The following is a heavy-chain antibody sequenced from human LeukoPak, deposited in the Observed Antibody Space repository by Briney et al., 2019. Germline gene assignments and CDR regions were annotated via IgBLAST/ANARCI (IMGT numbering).Heavy chain of an antibody. V-gene: IGHV4-4*07. CDR2: IYTSGST. D-gene: IGHD3-22*01. Sequence: SETLSLTCTVSGGSISSYYWSWIRQPAGKGLEWIGRIYTSGSTNYNPSLKSRVTMSVDTSKNQFSLKLSSVTAADTAVYYCARDLEGQYDSSGYFDYWGQGTLVTVSS. CDR3: ARDLEGQYDSSGYFDY. CDR1: GGSISSYY. J-gene: IGHJ4*02.